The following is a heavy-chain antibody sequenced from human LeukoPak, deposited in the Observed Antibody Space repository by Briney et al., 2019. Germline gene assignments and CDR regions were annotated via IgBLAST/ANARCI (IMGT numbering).Heavy chain of an antibody. J-gene: IGHJ6*02. D-gene: IGHD3-10*01. V-gene: IGHV3-30*18. CDR3: AKDRSPRFFYGMDV. CDR1: GFTFSSYG. CDR2: ISYDGSNK. Sequence: GRSLGLSCAASGFTFSSYGMHWVRQAPGKGLEWVAVISYDGSNKYYADSVKGRFTISRDNSKNTLYLQMNSLRAEDTAVYYCAKDRSPRFFYGMDVWGQGTTVTVSS.